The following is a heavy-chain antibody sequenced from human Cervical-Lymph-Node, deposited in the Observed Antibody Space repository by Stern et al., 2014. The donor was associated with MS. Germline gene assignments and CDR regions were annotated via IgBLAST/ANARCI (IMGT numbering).Heavy chain of an antibody. V-gene: IGHV1-46*01. CDR2: FNPSGGKT. J-gene: IGHJ4*02. Sequence: VQLVESGAEIRKPGASVKISCEASGYTFTTYYMHWVRQAPGQGLEWVALFNPSGGKTTYAQRFQGRVTVTGDTSSSTVNMELTGLRSEDTAVYYCARVLSLATSDSWGQGTLVIVSS. D-gene: IGHD1-1*01. CDR3: ARVLSLATSDS. CDR1: GYTFTTYY.